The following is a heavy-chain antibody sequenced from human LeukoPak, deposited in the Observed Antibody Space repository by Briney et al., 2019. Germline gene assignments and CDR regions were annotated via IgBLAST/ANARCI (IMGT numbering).Heavy chain of an antibody. Sequence: ASVKASCKASGYTFTSYGISWVRQAPGQGLEWMGWISAYNGNTNYAQKLQGRVTMTTDTSTSTAYMELRSLRSDDTAVYYCGTGLGRYYYYYYGMDVWGQGTTVTVSS. V-gene: IGHV1-18*01. CDR2: ISAYNGNT. J-gene: IGHJ6*02. CDR1: GYTFTSYG. D-gene: IGHD3-9*01. CDR3: GTGLGRYYYYYYGMDV.